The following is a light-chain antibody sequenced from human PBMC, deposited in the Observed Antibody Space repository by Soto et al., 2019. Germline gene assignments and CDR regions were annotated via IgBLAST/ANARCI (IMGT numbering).Light chain of an antibody. Sequence: EIMMTQSPATLSVSPGERATLSCRASQSVSSNLVWYQQKPGQAPRLLIYGASTRATGIPARFSGSGSGTEFTLTISSLQSEDFAVYYCQQYNNWPLYTFGQGTKLEIK. V-gene: IGKV3-15*01. CDR2: GAS. CDR1: QSVSSN. J-gene: IGKJ2*01. CDR3: QQYNNWPLYT.